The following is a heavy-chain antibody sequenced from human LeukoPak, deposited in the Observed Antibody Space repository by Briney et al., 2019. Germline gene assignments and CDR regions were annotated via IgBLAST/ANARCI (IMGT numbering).Heavy chain of an antibody. CDR1: GFTFSSYP. CDR2: INGNGDNT. Sequence: PGGSLRLSCAASGFTFSSYPMSWLRQAPGKGLEWVSVINGNGDNTYYADSVKGRFSISRDNSKNTLFLQMNSLRAEDTAIYYCAKDRRALAAKGIAYWGQGTLVTVSS. CDR3: AKDRRALAAKGIAY. V-gene: IGHV3-23*01. J-gene: IGHJ4*02.